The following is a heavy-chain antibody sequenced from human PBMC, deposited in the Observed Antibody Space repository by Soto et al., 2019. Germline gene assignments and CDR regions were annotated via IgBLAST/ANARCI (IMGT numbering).Heavy chain of an antibody. CDR2: ISGRAVTT. D-gene: IGHD3-3*02. V-gene: IGHV3-23*01. J-gene: IGHJ4*02. CDR3: AKGSGGTSISGHIAPFDL. CDR1: GFIFTNYV. Sequence: EMPLLESGGGLVEPGGSLRLSCAASGFIFTNYVMSWVRQAPGKGLEWVSGISGRAVTTLYADSVKGRITVSSDNSKCSLYLQINSLGAEDTAVYFCAKGSGGTSISGHIAPFDLWGQGTLVTVSS.